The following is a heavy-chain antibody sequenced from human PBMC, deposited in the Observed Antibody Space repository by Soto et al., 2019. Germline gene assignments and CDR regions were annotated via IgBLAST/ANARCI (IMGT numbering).Heavy chain of an antibody. Sequence: EVQLLESGGGLVQPGGSLRLSCAASGFTFSSYAMNWVRQAPGKGLEWVSVITGSGDATYYADSVKGRFTISRDNSKNTLYVQMHSLRAEDTAVYYCAKAISGYNAPLDHWGQGTRVTVSS. CDR1: GFTFSSYA. CDR3: AKAISGYNAPLDH. CDR2: ITGSGDAT. D-gene: IGHD1-20*01. V-gene: IGHV3-23*01. J-gene: IGHJ4*02.